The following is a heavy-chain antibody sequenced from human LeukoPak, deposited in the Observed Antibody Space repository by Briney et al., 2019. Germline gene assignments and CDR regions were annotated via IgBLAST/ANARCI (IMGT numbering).Heavy chain of an antibody. D-gene: IGHD5-18*01. V-gene: IGHV1-69*04. CDR1: GGTFSSYA. CDR2: IIPILGIA. J-gene: IGHJ4*02. Sequence: GASVKVSCKASGGTFSSYAISWVRQAPGQGLEWMGRIIPILGIANYAQKFQGRVTITADKSTSTAYMELSSLRSEDTAVYYCARHAVSWGYSYGLDHWGQGTLVTVSS. CDR3: ARHAVSWGYSYGLDH.